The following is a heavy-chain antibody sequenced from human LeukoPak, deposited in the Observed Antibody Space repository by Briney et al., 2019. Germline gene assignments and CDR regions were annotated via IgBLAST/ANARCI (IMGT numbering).Heavy chain of an antibody. Sequence: QAGGSLRLSRAASEFIFSDYAMGWVRQAPGKGLEWVSTIDKTTYPTFYADSVKGRFTISRDNSKNTLYLQMNSLRTEDTAVYFCAKFEGATIPGWFNDYWGQGILVTVSS. J-gene: IGHJ4*02. V-gene: IGHV3-23*05. D-gene: IGHD6-19*01. CDR3: AKFEGATIPGWFNDY. CDR1: EFIFSDYA. CDR2: IDKTTYPT.